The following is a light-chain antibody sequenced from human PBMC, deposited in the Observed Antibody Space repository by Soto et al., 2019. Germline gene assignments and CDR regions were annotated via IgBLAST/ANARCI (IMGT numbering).Light chain of an antibody. CDR2: EVS. Sequence: QSALTQPASVSGSPGQSITISCTGSTSDVGGYKYVSWYQQHPGKAPKLMIFEVSNRPLGVSNRFSGSKSGNTASLTISGLQAEDEADYYCSSYTSSSTLEGVFGGGTKLTVL. V-gene: IGLV2-14*01. CDR1: TSDVGGYKY. J-gene: IGLJ2*01. CDR3: SSYTSSSTLEGV.